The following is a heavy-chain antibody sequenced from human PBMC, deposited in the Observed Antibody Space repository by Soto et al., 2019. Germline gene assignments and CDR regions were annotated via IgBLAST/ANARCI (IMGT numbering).Heavy chain of an antibody. V-gene: IGHV4-59*01. D-gene: IGHD2-15*01. J-gene: IGHJ4*02. CDR1: GGSISSYY. Sequence: QVQLQESGPGLVKPSETLSLTCTVSGGSISSYYWNWIRQPPGKGLEWIGYIYYSGATNDNPTLKSRVSISIHTSNNQYSLNLSSVTAADTAVYYCARACCTGGSCYSQYWGQGTLVTVSS. CDR3: ARACCTGGSCYSQY. CDR2: IYYSGAT.